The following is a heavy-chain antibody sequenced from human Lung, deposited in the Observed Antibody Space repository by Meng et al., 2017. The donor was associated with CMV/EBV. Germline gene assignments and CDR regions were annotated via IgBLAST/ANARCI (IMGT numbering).Heavy chain of an antibody. CDR3: ARPLDGYSKSYFYYVMDV. V-gene: IGHV3-7*01. Sequence: GESXKISCADSGFTFSSYWMSWVRQAPGKGLEWVANIKQDGSEKYYVDSVKGRFTISRDNADNSLYLQMNNLRPEDTAVYYCARPLDGYSKSYFYYVMDVXGQGXTVTVSS. CDR1: GFTFSSYW. D-gene: IGHD5-24*01. J-gene: IGHJ6*02. CDR2: IKQDGSEK.